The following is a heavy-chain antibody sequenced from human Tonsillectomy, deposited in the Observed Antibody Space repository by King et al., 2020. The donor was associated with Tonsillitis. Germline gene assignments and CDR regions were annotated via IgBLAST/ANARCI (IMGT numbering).Heavy chain of an antibody. J-gene: IGHJ6*03. Sequence: VQLVESGGGLVQPGGSLRLSCAASGFTVSSNYMSWVRQAPGKGLEWVSVIYSVGSTYYADSVKGRFTISRDNSKNTVYLQMNSLRVEDTAVFYCACTPIYNYYMDVWGKGTTVTVSS. CDR3: ACTPIYNYYMDV. D-gene: IGHD2-21*02. CDR2: IYSVGST. CDR1: GFTVSSNY. V-gene: IGHV3-66*01.